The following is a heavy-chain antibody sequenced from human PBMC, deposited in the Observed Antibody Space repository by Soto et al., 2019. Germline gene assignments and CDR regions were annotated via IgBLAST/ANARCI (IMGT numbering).Heavy chain of an antibody. CDR3: ARLPFPWGWFDP. Sequence: QVQLVESGGGLVKPGGSLRLSCAASGIIFSDYMSWVRQAPGKGLEWLSYISGSGRTIYSADSVKDRFTISRDNATNSLHLQMNNLRAEDTAAYYCARLPFPWGWFDPWGQGTLVTVSS. D-gene: IGHD3-16*01. CDR1: GIIFSDY. V-gene: IGHV3-11*01. J-gene: IGHJ5*02. CDR2: ISGSGRTI.